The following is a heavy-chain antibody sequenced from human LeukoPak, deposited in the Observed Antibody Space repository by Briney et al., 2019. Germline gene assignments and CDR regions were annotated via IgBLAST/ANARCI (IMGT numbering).Heavy chain of an antibody. V-gene: IGHV3-11*04. J-gene: IGHJ6*02. CDR2: ITIRGGTF. D-gene: IGHD1-26*01. CDR1: GFTFSDYY. CDR3: ARDSEWELPPYYYYGMDV. Sequence: GGSLRLSCAASGFTFSDYYMSWIRQAPGKGLEWISYITIRGGTFYYADSVKGRFTISRDNAKNSLYLQMNSLRAEDTAVYYCARDSEWELPPYYYYGMDVWGQGTTVTVSS.